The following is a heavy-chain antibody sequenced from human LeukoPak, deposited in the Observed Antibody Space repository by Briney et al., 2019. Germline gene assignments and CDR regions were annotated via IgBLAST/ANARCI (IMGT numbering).Heavy chain of an antibody. CDR2: IYHSGIT. D-gene: IGHD2-2*01. CDR3: ARVDIAVVPSSNFDY. J-gene: IGHJ4*02. CDR1: GGSISRSSYY. V-gene: IGHV4-39*01. Sequence: SETLSLTCTVSGGSISRSSYYWGWIRQPPGKGLEWIGSIYHSGITYYNPSLKSRVTISVDTSKSQFSLRLNSVTAADTAVYYCARVDIAVVPSSNFDYWGQGTLVTVSS.